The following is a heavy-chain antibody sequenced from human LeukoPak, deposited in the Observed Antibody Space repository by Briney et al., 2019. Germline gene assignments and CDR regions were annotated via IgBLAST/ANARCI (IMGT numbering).Heavy chain of an antibody. CDR3: ARVFRRNWNLDY. CDR1: GGSISSSSYY. J-gene: IGHJ4*02. Sequence: SETLSLTCTVSGGSISSSSYYWGWIRQPPGKGLEWIGSIYYNGSTYYNPSLKSRVTISVDTSKNQFSLKLSSVTAADTAVYYCARVFRRNWNLDYWGQGTLVTVSS. V-gene: IGHV4-39*07. D-gene: IGHD1-1*01. CDR2: IYYNGST.